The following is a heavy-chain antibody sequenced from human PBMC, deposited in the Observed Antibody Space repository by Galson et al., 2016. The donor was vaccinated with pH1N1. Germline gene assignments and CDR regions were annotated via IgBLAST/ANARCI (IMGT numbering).Heavy chain of an antibody. CDR3: AREWDHTLNV. D-gene: IGHD1-26*01. CDR1: GDSISNYY. J-gene: IGHJ6*02. CDR2: IFYTGTTT. Sequence: ETLSLTCTVSGDSISNYYWSWIRQPPGKGLEWIGYIFYTGTTTNYNPSFESRVSMSIDTSRTQFSLKMTSVTTADTAVYYCAREWDHTLNVWGQGTTVTVSS. V-gene: IGHV4-59*01.